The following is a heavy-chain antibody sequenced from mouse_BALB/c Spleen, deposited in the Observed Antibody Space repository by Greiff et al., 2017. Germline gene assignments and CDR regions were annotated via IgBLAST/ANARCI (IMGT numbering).Heavy chain of an antibody. D-gene: IGHD2-4*01. CDR1: GFSLTSYG. CDR2: IWSGGST. CDR3: ARRRDYDYDLYAMDY. J-gene: IGHJ4*01. V-gene: IGHV2-2*02. Sequence: VQLVESGPGLVQPSQSLSITCTVSGFSLTSYGVHWVRQSPGKGLEWLGVIWSGGSTDYNAAFISRLSISKDNSKSQVFFKMNSLQANDTAIYYCARRRDYDYDLYAMDYWGQGTSVTVSS.